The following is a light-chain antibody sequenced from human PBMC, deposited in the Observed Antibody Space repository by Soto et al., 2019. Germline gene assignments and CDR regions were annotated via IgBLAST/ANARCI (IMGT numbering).Light chain of an antibody. CDR1: SSDVGGYNY. V-gene: IGLV2-14*01. CDR3: SSYTSSSTYV. Sequence: QSALTQPASVSGSPGQSITISCTGTSSDVGGYNYVSRYQQHPGKAPKLMIYEVSNRPSGVSNRFSGSKSGNTASLTISGLQAEDDADYYCSSYTSSSTYVFGTGTKPIVL. J-gene: IGLJ1*01. CDR2: EVS.